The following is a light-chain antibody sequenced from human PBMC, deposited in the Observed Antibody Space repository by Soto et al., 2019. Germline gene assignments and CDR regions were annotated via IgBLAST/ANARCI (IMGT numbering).Light chain of an antibody. CDR3: SSYTSSSPPVV. Sequence: QSALTQPASVSGSPGQSITISCTGTSSDVGGYNYVSWYQQHPGKVPKLMIYDVSNRPSGVSNRFSGSKSGNSASLTISGLQAEDEADYYCSSYTSSSPPVVFGGGTKLTVL. CDR2: DVS. V-gene: IGLV2-14*01. CDR1: SSDVGGYNY. J-gene: IGLJ2*01.